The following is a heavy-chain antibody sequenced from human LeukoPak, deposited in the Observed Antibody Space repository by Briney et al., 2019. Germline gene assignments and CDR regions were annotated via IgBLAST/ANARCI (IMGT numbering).Heavy chain of an antibody. CDR2: ISSSSSTI. CDR1: GFTFSSYV. D-gene: IGHD3-22*01. Sequence: GGPLRLSCAASGFTFSSYVMHWVRQAPGKGLEWVSYISSSSSTIYYADSVKGRFTISRDNAKNSLYLQMNSLRAEDTAVYYCARVPSKGYDSSGYYYAFDIWGQGTMVTVSS. J-gene: IGHJ3*02. V-gene: IGHV3-48*04. CDR3: ARVPSKGYDSSGYYYAFDI.